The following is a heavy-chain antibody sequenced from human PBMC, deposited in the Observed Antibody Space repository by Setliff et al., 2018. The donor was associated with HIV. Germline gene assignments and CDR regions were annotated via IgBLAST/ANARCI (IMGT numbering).Heavy chain of an antibody. CDR2: INDNGST. Sequence: PSETLSLTCAVYGGSFSGYYWSWIRQPPGKGLEWIGEINDNGSTNYNPSLKSRVTISVDTSKNQFSLKLSSVTAADTAVYYCARHRGMPGTTWYNHYMDVWGTGATVTVSS. CDR1: GGSFSGYY. J-gene: IGHJ6*03. CDR3: ARHRGMPGTTWYNHYMDV. D-gene: IGHD1-7*01. V-gene: IGHV4-34*01.